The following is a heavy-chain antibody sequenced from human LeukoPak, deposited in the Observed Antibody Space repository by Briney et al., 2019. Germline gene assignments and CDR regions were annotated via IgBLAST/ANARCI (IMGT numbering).Heavy chain of an antibody. Sequence: PGGSLRLSCAASGFTFSNYAMTWVRQAPGKGLEGVSDISGSGGSTYYADSVKGRFTISRDNSKNTLYLQMNSLRAEDTAVYYCAKDLAAYSSGFDYWGQGTLVTVSS. CDR3: AKDLAAYSSGFDY. J-gene: IGHJ4*02. CDR1: GFTFSNYA. D-gene: IGHD3-22*01. CDR2: ISGSGGST. V-gene: IGHV3-23*01.